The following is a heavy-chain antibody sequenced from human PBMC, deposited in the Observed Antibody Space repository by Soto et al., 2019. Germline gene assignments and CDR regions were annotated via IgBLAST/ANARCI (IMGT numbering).Heavy chain of an antibody. CDR2: ISWNSGSI. CDR1: GFTFDDYA. D-gene: IGHD3-16*01. CDR3: AKDGGDGDGGYFDY. V-gene: IGHV3-9*01. Sequence: GGSLRLSCAASGFTFDDYAMHWVRQAPGKGLEWVSGISWNSGSIGYADSVKGRFTISRDNAKNSLYLQMNSLRAEDTALYYCAKDGGDGDGGYFDYWGQGTLVTVSS. J-gene: IGHJ4*02.